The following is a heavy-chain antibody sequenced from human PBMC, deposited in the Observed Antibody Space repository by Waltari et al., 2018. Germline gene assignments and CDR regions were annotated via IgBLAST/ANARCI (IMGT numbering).Heavy chain of an antibody. V-gene: IGHV1-69*01. D-gene: IGHD1-1*01. Sequence: QVQLVQSGAEVKKPGSSVKVSCKASGGTFSSYAISWVRQAPGQGLEVMGGINPICGTANYAQKVQGRVTITADESTSTAYMELSSLRSEDTAVYYCARDQYKLGADYYYGMDVWGQGTTVTVSS. CDR1: GGTFSSYA. CDR2: INPICGTA. CDR3: ARDQYKLGADYYYGMDV. J-gene: IGHJ6*02.